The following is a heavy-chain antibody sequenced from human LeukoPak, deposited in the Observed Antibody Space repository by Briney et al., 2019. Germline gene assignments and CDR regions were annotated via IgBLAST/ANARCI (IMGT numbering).Heavy chain of an antibody. D-gene: IGHD4-17*01. CDR2: MNPNSGNT. CDR1: GYTFTSYD. J-gene: IGHJ3*02. V-gene: IGHV1-8*01. CDR3: ARQGTVTHDAFDI. Sequence: EASVKVSCKASGYTFTSYDINWVRQATGQGLEWMGWMNPNSGNTGYAQKFQGRVTMTRNTSISTAYMELSSLRSEDTAVYYCARQGTVTHDAFDIWGQGTMVTVSS.